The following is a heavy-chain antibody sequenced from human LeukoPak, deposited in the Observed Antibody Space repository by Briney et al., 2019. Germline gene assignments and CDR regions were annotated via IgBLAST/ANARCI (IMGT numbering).Heavy chain of an antibody. J-gene: IGHJ6*03. CDR2: INPSGST. CDR1: GGSFSGYH. V-gene: IGHV4-34*01. Sequence: SETLSLTCAVYGGSFSGYHWTWIRQSPGKGLEWIGDINPSGSTYYNPSLKSRLTISVDTSKNQFSLTLRSVTAADTAVYYCARGRHDITMIVVVMTSVSYYLDVWGKGTTVTVS. D-gene: IGHD3-22*01. CDR3: ARGRHDITMIVVVMTSVSYYLDV.